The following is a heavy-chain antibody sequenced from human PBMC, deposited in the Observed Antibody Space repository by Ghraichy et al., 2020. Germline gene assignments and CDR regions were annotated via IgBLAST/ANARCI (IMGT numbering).Heavy chain of an antibody. CDR1: GFTFSSYS. CDR2: ISSSSSYI. CDR3: ARGSGYSSPSLDY. Sequence: GGSLRLSCAASGFTFSSYSMNWVRQAPGKGLEWVSSISSSSSYIYYADSVKGRFTISRDNAKNSLYLQMNSLRAEDTAVYYCARGSGYSSPSLDYWGQGTLVTVSS. J-gene: IGHJ4*02. V-gene: IGHV3-21*01. D-gene: IGHD3-22*01.